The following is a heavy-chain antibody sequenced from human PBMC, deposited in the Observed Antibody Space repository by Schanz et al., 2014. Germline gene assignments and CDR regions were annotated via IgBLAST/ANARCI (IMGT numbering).Heavy chain of an antibody. V-gene: IGHV3-33*06. CDR2: VWHDGINR. Sequence: QVQLVESGGGVVQPGRSLRLSCAASGLTFSSYGMHWVRQAPGRGLEWVAVVWHDGINRYYTDAVKGRFTISRDSSKNTLYLQMNSLRADDTAVYYCAKSKSQLPLFDYWGQGTLVAVSS. CDR1: GLTFSSYG. CDR3: AKSKSQLPLFDY. J-gene: IGHJ4*02. D-gene: IGHD2-21*01.